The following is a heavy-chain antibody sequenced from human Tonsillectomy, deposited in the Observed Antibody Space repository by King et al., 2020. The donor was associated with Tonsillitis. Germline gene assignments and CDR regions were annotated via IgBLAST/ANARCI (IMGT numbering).Heavy chain of an antibody. D-gene: IGHD3-22*01. J-gene: IGHJ4*02. Sequence: QLVQSGAEVKKPGASVKVSCKASGYTFTNYGFSWVRQAPGQGLEWMGWISAHNGNTNYAQKFQVRVTMTTDTSTSTAYMDLRSLRSDDTAVYYCVRATYYYEGVYWGQGTLVTVSS. V-gene: IGHV1-18*01. CDR1: GYTFTNYG. CDR3: VRATYYYEGVY. CDR2: ISAHNGNT.